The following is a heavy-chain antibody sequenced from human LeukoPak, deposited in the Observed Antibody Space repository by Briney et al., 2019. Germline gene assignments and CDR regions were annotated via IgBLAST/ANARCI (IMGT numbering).Heavy chain of an antibody. Sequence: GGSLRLSCAASEFTFSDHYMTWIRQSPGKGLEWISYISPSAYSTYYADSVEGRFSISRDNAKNSLYLQMNSLRVEDTAIYYCARGKRRFDIWGQGTLVTVSS. CDR2: ISPSAYST. J-gene: IGHJ4*02. CDR1: EFTFSDHY. CDR3: ARGKRRFDI. V-gene: IGHV3-11*01.